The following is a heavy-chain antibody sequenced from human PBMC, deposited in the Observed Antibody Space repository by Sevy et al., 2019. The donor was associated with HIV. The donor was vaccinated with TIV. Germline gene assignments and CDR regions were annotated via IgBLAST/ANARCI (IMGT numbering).Heavy chain of an antibody. CDR1: GFTISTYW. CDR3: ASAPQGGSDVITPPDY. D-gene: IGHD3-10*01. J-gene: IGHJ4*02. V-gene: IGHV3-7*01. CDR2: IKQDGSVR. Sequence: GGSLRLSCAASGFTISTYWVTWVRQAPGQGLEWVANIKQDGSVRKYLDSVRGRFTISRDNSKSMVYLQMNSLRAEDTALYYCASAPQGGSDVITPPDYWGQGTLVTVSS.